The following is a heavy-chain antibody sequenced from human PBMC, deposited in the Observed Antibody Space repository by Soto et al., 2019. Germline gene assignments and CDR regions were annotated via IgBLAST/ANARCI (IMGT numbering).Heavy chain of an antibody. Sequence: QVQLVQSGAEVKKPGASVKVSCKASGYTFTNNDVSWVRQATGQGLEWMGWVNPGSCDTGYAQKFQGRLTMTRDISIATAYMELNSLTSEDTAIYDCARMDSFGSFNWFDPWGQGTLVTVSS. V-gene: IGHV1-8*01. J-gene: IGHJ5*02. D-gene: IGHD5-18*01. CDR1: GYTFTNND. CDR3: ARMDSFGSFNWFDP. CDR2: VNPGSCDT.